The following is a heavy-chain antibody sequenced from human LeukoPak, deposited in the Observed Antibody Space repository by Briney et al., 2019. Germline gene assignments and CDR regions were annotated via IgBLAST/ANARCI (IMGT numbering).Heavy chain of an antibody. V-gene: IGHV4-34*01. CDR2: INHSGST. Sequence: PGGSLRLSCAAPGFTFSDYYMSWIRQAPGKGLDWIGVINHSGSTNYNPSLKSRVTISVDTSKNQCSLKLSSVTAADTAVYYCARRITIFGVVSWFDPWGQGTLVNVSS. J-gene: IGHJ5*02. D-gene: IGHD3-3*01. CDR1: GFTFSDYY. CDR3: ARRITIFGVVSWFDP.